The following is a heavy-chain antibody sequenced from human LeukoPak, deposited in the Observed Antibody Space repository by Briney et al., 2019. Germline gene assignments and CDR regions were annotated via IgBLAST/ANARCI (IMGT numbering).Heavy chain of an antibody. D-gene: IGHD2-2*02. V-gene: IGHV4-30-2*01. J-gene: IGHJ4*02. CDR2: ISHSGST. Sequence: SETLSLTCTVYGGSISTGTYSWNWIRHPPGKGLEWIGFISHSGSTYYNPSLKSRVTMSVDRSETQFSPKLSSVTAADTAVYYCARGLIVPSTIFDYWGQGALVTVSS. CDR3: ARGLIVPSTIFDY. CDR1: GGSISTGTYS.